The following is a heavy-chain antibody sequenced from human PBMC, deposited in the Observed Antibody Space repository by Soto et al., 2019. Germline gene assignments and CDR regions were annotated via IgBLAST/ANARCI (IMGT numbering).Heavy chain of an antibody. J-gene: IGHJ4*02. CDR2: IIPICGTE. CDR1: GGTFSSYA. V-gene: IGHV1-69*01. CDR3: ARDHGHSSGYPYYFDY. D-gene: IGHD3-22*01. Sequence: QGQLGQSGAEVKKPGSSVKVSCKSSGGTFSSYAISSVRQAPGQGLEWMGGIIPICGTENYAQKFQGRVTVTADESTSTAYMELGSLRSEDTSVYYCARDHGHSSGYPYYFDYGGQGTLVTVSS.